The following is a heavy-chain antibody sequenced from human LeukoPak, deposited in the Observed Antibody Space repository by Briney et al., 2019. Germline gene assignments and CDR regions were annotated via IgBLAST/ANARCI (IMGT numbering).Heavy chain of an antibody. CDR3: ARDGSDYYGSGSSGY. Sequence: GGSLRLSCAASGFTFSSYGMHWVRQAPGKGLEGVAFIRNDGSNKYYADSVKGRFTISRDNSKNTLYLQMNSLRDEDTAVYYCARDGSDYYGSGSSGYWGQGALVTVSS. D-gene: IGHD3-10*01. V-gene: IGHV3-30*02. CDR2: IRNDGSNK. CDR1: GFTFSSYG. J-gene: IGHJ4*02.